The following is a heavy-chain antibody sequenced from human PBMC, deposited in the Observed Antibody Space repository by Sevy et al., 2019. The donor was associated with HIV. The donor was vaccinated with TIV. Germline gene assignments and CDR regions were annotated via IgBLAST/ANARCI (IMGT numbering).Heavy chain of an antibody. J-gene: IGHJ6*02. CDR3: ARVGSSSWYFSYYYYYGMDV. V-gene: IGHV3-33*01. Sequence: GGSLRLSCAASGFTFSSYGMHWVRQAPGKGLEWVAVIWYDGSNKYYADSVKGRFTISRDNSKNTLYLQMNSLRVEDTAVYYCARVGSSSWYFSYYYYYGMDVWGQGTTVTVSS. CDR1: GFTFSSYG. D-gene: IGHD6-13*01. CDR2: IWYDGSNK.